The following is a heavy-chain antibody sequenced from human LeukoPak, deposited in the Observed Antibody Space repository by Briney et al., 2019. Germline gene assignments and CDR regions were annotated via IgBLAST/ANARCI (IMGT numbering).Heavy chain of an antibody. CDR1: GFTFSDYY. J-gene: IGHJ5*02. D-gene: IGHD6-13*01. CDR3: AKSGQQLVRGDWFDP. V-gene: IGHV3-11*01. Sequence: GGSLRLSCAASGFTFSDYYMSWLRQAPGKGLEWVSYISSSGSTIYYADSVKGRFTISRDNAKNSLYLQMNSLRAEDTAVYYCAKSGQQLVRGDWFDPWGQGTLVTVSS. CDR2: ISSSGSTI.